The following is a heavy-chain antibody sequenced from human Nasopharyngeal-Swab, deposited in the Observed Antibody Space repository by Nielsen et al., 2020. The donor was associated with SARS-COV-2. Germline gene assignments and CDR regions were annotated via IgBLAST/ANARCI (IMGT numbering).Heavy chain of an antibody. CDR1: GFTFDDYA. CDR3: ARDQYYDSSGYYYYGMDV. V-gene: IGHV3-7*01. CDR2: IKQDGSEK. J-gene: IGHJ6*02. Sequence: GGSLRLSCAASGFTFDDYAMYWVRQAPGKGLEWVANIKQDGSEKYYVDSVKGRFTISRDNAKNSLYLQMNSLRAEDTAVYYCARDQYYDSSGYYYYGMDVWGQGTTVTVSS. D-gene: IGHD3-22*01.